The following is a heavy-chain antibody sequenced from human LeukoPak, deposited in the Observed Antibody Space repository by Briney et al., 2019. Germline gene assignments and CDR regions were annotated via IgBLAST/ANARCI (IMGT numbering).Heavy chain of an antibody. D-gene: IGHD3-22*01. CDR1: GYTFTTYY. V-gene: IGHV1-46*01. J-gene: IGHJ4*02. CDR2: INPSDGST. CDR3: ARGPPGYYDSSGYLGILVN. Sequence: ASVKVSCKASGYTFTTYYIHWVRQAPGQGLEWMGIINPSDGSTSYAQKFQGRVTMTRNTSISTAYMELSSLRSEDTAVYYCARGPPGYYDSSGYLGILVNWGQGTLVTVSS.